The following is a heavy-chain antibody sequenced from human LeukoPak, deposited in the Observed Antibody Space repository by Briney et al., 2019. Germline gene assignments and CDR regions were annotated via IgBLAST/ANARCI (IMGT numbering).Heavy chain of an antibody. V-gene: IGHV3-13*01. Sequence: GGSLRLSCAASGFTFSSYDMHWVRQGKGKGLEWVSGIGLADDTYYPGSVKGRFTLSREDAIKSLYLQMSSLRAEDTAVYYCVRRGFSGYDHWYFDLWGRGTQVTVSS. D-gene: IGHD5-12*01. CDR2: IGLADDT. CDR1: GFTFSSYD. J-gene: IGHJ2*01. CDR3: VRRGFSGYDHWYFDL.